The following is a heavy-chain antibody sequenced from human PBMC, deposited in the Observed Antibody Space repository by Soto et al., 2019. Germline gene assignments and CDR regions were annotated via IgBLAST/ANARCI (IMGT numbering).Heavy chain of an antibody. V-gene: IGHV5-51*01. CDR2: IHPSDSET. D-gene: IGHD5-12*01. CDR1: GYSFTSYW. J-gene: IGHJ5*02. CDR3: AIHSTGYEAS. Sequence: PGESLKISCKGSGYSFTSYWIGWVRQMPGKGLEWMGIIHPSDSETRYSPSFQGQVTISADKSISTAYLQWSSLRASDTAMYYCAIHSTGYEASWGQGTLVTVSS.